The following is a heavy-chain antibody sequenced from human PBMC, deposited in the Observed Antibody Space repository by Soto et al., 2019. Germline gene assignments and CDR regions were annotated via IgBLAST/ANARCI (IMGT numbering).Heavy chain of an antibody. J-gene: IGHJ4*02. Sequence: QVQLQESGPGLVKPSQTLSLTCTVSGGSISSGGYYWSWIRQHPGKGLEWIGCIYYSGSTYYNPSLKSRLIISLDTSKNQFSLKLNSVTAADTAVYYCARDLRGYGTVDYWGQGTLVTVSS. CDR1: GGSISSGGYY. CDR3: ARDLRGYGTVDY. V-gene: IGHV4-31*03. D-gene: IGHD5-18*01. CDR2: IYYSGST.